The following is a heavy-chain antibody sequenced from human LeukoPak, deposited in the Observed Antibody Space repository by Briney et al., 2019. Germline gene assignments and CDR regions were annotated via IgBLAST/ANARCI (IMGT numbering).Heavy chain of an antibody. D-gene: IGHD3-10*01. Sequence: DRSLRLSCAASGFTFDDYAMHWVRQAPGKGLEWVSGISWNSGSIGYADSVKGRFTISRDNAKNSLYLQMNSLRAEDTALYYCAKDYYGSGSFDYWGQGTLVTVSS. CDR2: ISWNSGSI. CDR3: AKDYYGSGSFDY. V-gene: IGHV3-9*01. CDR1: GFTFDDYA. J-gene: IGHJ4*02.